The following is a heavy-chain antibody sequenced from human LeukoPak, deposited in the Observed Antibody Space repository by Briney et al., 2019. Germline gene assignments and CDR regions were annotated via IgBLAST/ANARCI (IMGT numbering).Heavy chain of an antibody. J-gene: IGHJ6*03. Sequence: SETLSLTCTVSGYSISSGYYWGWIRQPPGKGLEWIGEINHSGSTNYNPSLKSRVTISVDTSKNQFSLKLSSVTAADTAVYYCARHRGYMVRGVIIRYYYYYYMDVWGKGTTVTISS. CDR2: INHSGST. CDR3: ARHRGYMVRGVIIRYYYYYYMDV. D-gene: IGHD3-10*01. CDR1: GYSISSGYY. V-gene: IGHV4-38-2*02.